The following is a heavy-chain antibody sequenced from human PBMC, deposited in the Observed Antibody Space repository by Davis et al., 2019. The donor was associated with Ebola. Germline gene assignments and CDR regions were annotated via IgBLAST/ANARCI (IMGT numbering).Heavy chain of an antibody. V-gene: IGHV4-34*01. CDR2: INHSGST. CDR3: ATGYSSGWYHYYGMDV. D-gene: IGHD6-19*01. Sequence: MPSETLSLTCAVYGGSFSGHYWSWIRQPPGKGLEWIGEINHSGSTNYNPSLKSRVTISVDTSKNQVSLKLSSVTAADTAVYYCATGYSSGWYHYYGMDVWGQGTTVTVPS. J-gene: IGHJ6*02. CDR1: GGSFSGHY.